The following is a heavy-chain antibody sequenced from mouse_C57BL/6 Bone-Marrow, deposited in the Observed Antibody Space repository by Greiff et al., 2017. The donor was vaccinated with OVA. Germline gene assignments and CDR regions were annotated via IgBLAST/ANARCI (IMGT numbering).Heavy chain of an antibody. D-gene: IGHD1-1*01. CDR2: IWSGGST. Sequence: QVQLQQSGPGLVQPSQSLSITCTVSGFSLTSYGVHWVRQSPGKGLEWLGVIWSGGSTDYNAAFISRLSISKDNSKSQVFFKMNSLQADDTAIYYCARTFTTVSRDAMDYWGQGTSVTVSS. V-gene: IGHV2-2*01. CDR3: ARTFTTVSRDAMDY. CDR1: GFSLTSYG. J-gene: IGHJ4*01.